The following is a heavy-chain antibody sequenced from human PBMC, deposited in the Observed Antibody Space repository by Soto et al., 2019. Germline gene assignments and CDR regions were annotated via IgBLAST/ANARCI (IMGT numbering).Heavy chain of an antibody. CDR2: IYYSGST. CDR3: ARYDWNKLDY. CDR1: GGSIRSGDYY. J-gene: IGHJ4*02. D-gene: IGHD1-1*01. V-gene: IGHV4-30-4*01. Sequence: SETLSLTCTVSGGSIRSGDYYWSWIRQPPGKGLEWIGYIYYSGSTYYNPSLKSRVTISVDTSKNQFSLKLSSVTAADTAVYYCARYDWNKLDYWGQGTLVTVSS.